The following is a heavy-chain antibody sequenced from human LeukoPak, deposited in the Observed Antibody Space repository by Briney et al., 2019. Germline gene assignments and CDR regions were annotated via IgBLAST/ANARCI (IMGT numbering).Heavy chain of an antibody. V-gene: IGHV1-69*04. CDR2: IIPILGIA. J-gene: IGHJ4*02. CDR3: ARDRGITGTPFDY. CDR1: GGTFSSYA. D-gene: IGHD1-20*01. Sequence: SVKVSCKASGGTFSSYAISWLRQAPGQGLEWMGRIIPILGIANYAQKFQGRVTITADKSTSTAYMELSSLRSEDTAVYYCARDRGITGTPFDYWGQGTLVTVSS.